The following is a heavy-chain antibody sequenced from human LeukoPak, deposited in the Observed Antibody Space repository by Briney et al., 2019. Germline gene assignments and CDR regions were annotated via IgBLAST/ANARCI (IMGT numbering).Heavy chain of an antibody. CDR2: IYHSGST. D-gene: IGHD5-18*01. CDR1: GGSFSNYY. J-gene: IGHJ4*02. V-gene: IGHV4-38-2*01. CDR3: ARGVYSYGYYYFDY. Sequence: PSETLSLTCAVYGGSFSNYYWGWIRQPPGKGLEWIGSIYHSGSTYYNPSLKSRVTISVDTSKNQFSLKLSSVTAADTAVYYCARGVYSYGYYYFDYWGQGTLVTVSS.